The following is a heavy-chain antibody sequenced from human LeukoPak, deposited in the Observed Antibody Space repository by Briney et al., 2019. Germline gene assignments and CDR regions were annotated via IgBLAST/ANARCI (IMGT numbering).Heavy chain of an antibody. CDR3: AKRSRVVAATDYYYYMDV. CDR1: GFTFSTYA. J-gene: IGHJ6*03. V-gene: IGHV3-23*01. Sequence: GGSLRLSCAASGFTFSTYAMSWVRQAPGKGLEWVSAISGSGGSTYYADSVKGRFTISRDNSKNTLYLQMNSLRADDTAAYYCAKRSRVVAATDYYYYMDVWGKGTTVTVSS. CDR2: ISGSGGST. D-gene: IGHD2-15*01.